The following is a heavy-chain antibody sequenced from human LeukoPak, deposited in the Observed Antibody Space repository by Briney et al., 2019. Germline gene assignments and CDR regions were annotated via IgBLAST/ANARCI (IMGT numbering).Heavy chain of an antibody. V-gene: IGHV3-21*01. D-gene: IGHD1-1*01. CDR1: GFTFASYS. CDR2: ISGDSTYI. CDR3: ARVSGRLERQSDLDY. J-gene: IGHJ4*02. Sequence: TPGGSLRLSCAASGFTFASYSMNWVRQAPGKGLEWVSSISGDSTYIYNAGSVKGRFTISRDNAQASLYLQMISLRADDTAVYYCARVSGRLERQSDLDYWGQGTLVIVSS.